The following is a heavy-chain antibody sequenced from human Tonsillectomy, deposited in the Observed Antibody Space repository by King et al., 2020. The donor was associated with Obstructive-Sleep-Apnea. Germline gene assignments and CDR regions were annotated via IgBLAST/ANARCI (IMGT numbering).Heavy chain of an antibody. D-gene: IGHD2-15*01. Sequence: TLKESGPAVVKPTQTLTMTCTFSGFSLRTTGLSLSWVRQPPGKALEWLALIDWENDKLFSKTLKTRLTISRDTSKNQVVLTLTNMDPLDTATYYCARTSSVGYFDYGGQGIPVTVSS. CDR3: ARTSSVGYFDY. CDR1: GFSLRTTGLS. J-gene: IGHJ4*02. CDR2: IDWENDK. V-gene: IGHV2-70*20.